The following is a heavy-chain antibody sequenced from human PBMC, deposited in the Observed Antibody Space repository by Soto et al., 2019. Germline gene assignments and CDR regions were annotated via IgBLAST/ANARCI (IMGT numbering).Heavy chain of an antibody. J-gene: IGHJ5*02. V-gene: IGHV3-30*18. D-gene: IGHD2-2*01. Sequence: QVQLVESGGGVVQPGRSLRLSCAASGFTFSSYGMHWVRQAPGKGLERVAVISYDGSNKYYADSVKGRFTISRDNSKNSLYLQMNSLRAEDTAVYYCAKSNRGYCSSTSCYASNWFDPWGQGTLVTVSS. CDR3: AKSNRGYCSSTSCYASNWFDP. CDR2: ISYDGSNK. CDR1: GFTFSSYG.